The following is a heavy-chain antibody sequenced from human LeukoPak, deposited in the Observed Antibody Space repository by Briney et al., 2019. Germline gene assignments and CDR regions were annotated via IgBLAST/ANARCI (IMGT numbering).Heavy chain of an antibody. CDR1: GFTFSGYW. Sequence: GGSLRLSCAASGFTFSGYWMHWVRQVPGKGLVWVSRINDDGRYTVYADSVKGRFTISRDNAKNTLYLQMNSLRAEDTAEYYCAKGRYYDILTGYCDYWGQGTLVTVSS. D-gene: IGHD3-9*01. V-gene: IGHV3-74*01. J-gene: IGHJ4*02. CDR2: INDDGRYT. CDR3: AKGRYYDILTGYCDY.